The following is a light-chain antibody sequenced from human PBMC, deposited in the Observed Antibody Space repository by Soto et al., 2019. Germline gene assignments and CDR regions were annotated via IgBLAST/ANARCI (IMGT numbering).Light chain of an antibody. V-gene: IGLV2-14*03. J-gene: IGLJ3*02. CDR1: ASDIGYYNF. Sequence: QSALTQPASVSGSLGQSITISCTGAASDIGYYNFVSWYQQHPATAPKLIIYDVSHRPSGISFRFSGSKSGNTASPTISGLRAEDEAAYYCASYTGTDTPWVFGGGTQLTVL. CDR3: ASYTGTDTPWV. CDR2: DVS.